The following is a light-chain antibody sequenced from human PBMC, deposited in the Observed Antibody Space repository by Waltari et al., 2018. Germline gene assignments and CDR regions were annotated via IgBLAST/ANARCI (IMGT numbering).Light chain of an antibody. Sequence: DIEMTQSPSSLSASVGDRVTIPCRATHAVSNSLAWFQQRPGKAPKSLIYAVSTLQRGVPSRFSGSGSGTIFTLTINGLQPEDVATYYCQHYNFFPWAFGQGTKVEI. J-gene: IGKJ1*01. CDR3: QHYNFFPWA. V-gene: IGKV1-16*01. CDR2: AVS. CDR1: HAVSNS.